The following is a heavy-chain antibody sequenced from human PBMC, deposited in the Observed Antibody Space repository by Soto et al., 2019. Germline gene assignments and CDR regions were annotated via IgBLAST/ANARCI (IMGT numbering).Heavy chain of an antibody. V-gene: IGHV3-23*01. D-gene: IGHD6-19*01. Sequence: GGSLRLSFAGSEFMFRNYSMNWVRQAPGKGLEWVSAISGSGGITYYADSVKGRFTISRDNSKNTLYLQMNSLRAEDTDVYYCAKAEKSSAVAGYFDSWGQGTLVTVSS. CDR3: AKAEKSSAVAGYFDS. J-gene: IGHJ4*02. CDR2: ISGSGGIT. CDR1: EFMFRNYS.